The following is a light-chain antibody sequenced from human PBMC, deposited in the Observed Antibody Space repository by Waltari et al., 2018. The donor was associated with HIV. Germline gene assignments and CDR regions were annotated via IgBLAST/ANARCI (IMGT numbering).Light chain of an antibody. CDR2: SAS. CDR1: IGVDTY. V-gene: IGKV1-39*01. Sequence: DIQLTQSPSSRSASVGDRVTIFCRTKIGVDTYLNWYQQKTGQPPKLLISSASSVQSGVPSRFFATGSETDFTLAITNLQPEDFATYYCQQSYSTVLYTFGQGT. J-gene: IGKJ2*01. CDR3: QQSYSTVLYT.